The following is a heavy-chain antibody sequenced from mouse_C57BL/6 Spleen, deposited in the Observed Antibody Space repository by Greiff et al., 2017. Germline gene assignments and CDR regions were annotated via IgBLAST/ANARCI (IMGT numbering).Heavy chain of an antibody. D-gene: IGHD2-12*01. CDR1: GFTFSDFY. Sequence: DVKLVESGGGLVQSGRSLRLSCATSGFTFSDFYMEWVRQAPGKGLEWIAASRNKANDYTTEYSASVKGRFIVSRDTSQSILYLQMNALRAEDTAIYYCARDGYGGAMDYWGQGTSVTVSS. CDR2: SRNKANDYTT. J-gene: IGHJ4*01. V-gene: IGHV7-1*01. CDR3: ARDGYGGAMDY.